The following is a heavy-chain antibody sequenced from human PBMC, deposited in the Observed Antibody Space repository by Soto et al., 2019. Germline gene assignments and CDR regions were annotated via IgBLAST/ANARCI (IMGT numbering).Heavy chain of an antibody. Sequence: GASVKVSCKASGGTFSSYAISWVRQAPGQGLEWMGGIIPVFGTANYAQKFQGRVTITADESTSTAYMELSSLRSEDTAVYYCASQEYCTNGVCYKGYYYYGMDVWGQGTTVTAP. CDR2: IIPVFGTA. J-gene: IGHJ6*02. CDR3: ASQEYCTNGVCYKGYYYYGMDV. D-gene: IGHD2-8*01. CDR1: GGTFSSYA. V-gene: IGHV1-69*13.